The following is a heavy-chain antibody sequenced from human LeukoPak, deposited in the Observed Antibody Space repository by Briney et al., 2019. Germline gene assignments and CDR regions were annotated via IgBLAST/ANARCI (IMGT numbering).Heavy chain of an antibody. J-gene: IGHJ5*02. V-gene: IGHV1-8*01. CDR3: ARDIAGATKGGWFDT. CDR1: GYTFTNYD. CDR2: MNPNRGNT. D-gene: IGHD1-26*01. Sequence: ASVKVSRKASGYTFTNYDINWVRQATGQGLEWMGWMNPNRGNTGYAQKFQGRVTMTRNTSINTAYMELTSLRSEDTALYYCARDIAGATKGGWFDTWGQGTPVTVSS.